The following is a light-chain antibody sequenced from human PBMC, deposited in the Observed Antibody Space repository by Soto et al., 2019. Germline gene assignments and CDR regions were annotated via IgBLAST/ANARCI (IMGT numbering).Light chain of an antibody. CDR1: QSVNSY. Sequence: EIVLTQSPATLSLSPGERATLSCRASQSVNSYLAWYQQKPGQAPRLLIYDASNRATGIPARFSGSGSGTDFTLTISSLEPEGFAVYYCQQRSNWPPAFGGGTKVEIK. V-gene: IGKV3-11*01. CDR3: QQRSNWPPA. J-gene: IGKJ4*01. CDR2: DAS.